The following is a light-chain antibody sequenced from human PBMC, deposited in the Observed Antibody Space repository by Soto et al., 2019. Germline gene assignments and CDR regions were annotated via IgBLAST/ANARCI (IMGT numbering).Light chain of an antibody. CDR3: QQRSNWPLT. J-gene: IGKJ4*01. CDR2: DAS. V-gene: IGKV3-11*01. CDR1: QSVSMH. Sequence: TVLTLSPATLSLSPGERATLSCRASQSVSMHLAWYQQKPGQAPRLLISDASNRATGIPARFSGSRSGTDFTLTISSLEPEDFTFYYCQQRSNWPLTFGGGTKVDIK.